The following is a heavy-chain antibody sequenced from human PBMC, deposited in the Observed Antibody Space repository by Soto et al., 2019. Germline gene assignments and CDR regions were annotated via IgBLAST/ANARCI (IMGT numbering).Heavy chain of an antibody. CDR1: GYTFTSYG. CDR2: ISAYNGNT. CDR3: ARVIAAAADFDY. D-gene: IGHD6-13*01. Sequence: QVQLVQSGAEVKKPGASVKVSCKASGYTFTSYGISWVRQAPGQGLEWMAWISAYNGNTNYAQKLKGRVTMTTDTSTSTVDMELRSLRSDDTAVYYCARVIAAAADFDYWGQGTLVTVSS. V-gene: IGHV1-18*01. J-gene: IGHJ4*02.